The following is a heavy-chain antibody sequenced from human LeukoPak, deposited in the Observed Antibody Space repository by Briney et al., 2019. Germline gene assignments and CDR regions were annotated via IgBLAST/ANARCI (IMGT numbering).Heavy chain of an antibody. CDR1: GGSFSGYY. J-gene: IGHJ4*02. D-gene: IGHD6-19*01. V-gene: IGHV4-34*01. Sequence: SETLSLTCAVYGGSFSGYYWSWIRQPPGKGLEWIGEINHSGSTNYNPSLKSRVTISVDTSKNQFSLKLSSVTAADTAVYYCARGLSVGIAVAAWWGRGTLVTVSS. CDR3: ARGLSVGIAVAAW. CDR2: INHSGST.